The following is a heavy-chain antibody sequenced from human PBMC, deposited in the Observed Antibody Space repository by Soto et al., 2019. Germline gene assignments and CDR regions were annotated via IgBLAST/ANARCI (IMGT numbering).Heavy chain of an antibody. J-gene: IGHJ3*01. CDR3: AKDSGLPRFGTLLHALDL. V-gene: IGHV5-51*01. CDR2: IYPGDSDT. D-gene: IGHD3-10*01. CDR1: GYSFTSYW. Sequence: GESLKISCKGSGYSFTSYWIGWVRQMPGKGLEWMGIIYPGDSDTRYSPSFQGQVTISRDTSSNTLYLQLNSLRDDDAAMYYCAKDSGLPRFGTLLHALDLWGQGTMVTVSS.